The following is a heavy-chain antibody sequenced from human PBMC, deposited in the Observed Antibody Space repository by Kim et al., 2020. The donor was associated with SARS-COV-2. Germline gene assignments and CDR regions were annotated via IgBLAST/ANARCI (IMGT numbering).Heavy chain of an antibody. J-gene: IGHJ4*02. CDR1: GFTFSSYA. V-gene: IGHV3-23*01. Sequence: GGSLRLSCAASGFTFSSYAMSWVRQAPGKGLEWVSEIKSSGGATYYADSVKGRFTISRDNSKNTLDLQMNSLRAEDTAVYYCAKQQTSSNSGPLDYWGRGTLVTVSS. CDR3: AKQQTSSNSGPLDY. D-gene: IGHD6-25*01. CDR2: IKSSGGAT.